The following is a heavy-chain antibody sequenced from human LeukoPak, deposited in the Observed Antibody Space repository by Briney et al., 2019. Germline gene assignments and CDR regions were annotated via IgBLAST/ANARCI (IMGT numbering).Heavy chain of an antibody. V-gene: IGHV3-30*18. J-gene: IGHJ4*02. CDR3: SKGGIHGDNIQEFDY. CDR1: GFTFSSCA. CDR2: ISYDGSNK. D-gene: IGHD4-17*01. Sequence: GGSLRLSCAASGFTFSSCAMFWVRQAPGKGLEWVAVISYDGSNKFYADSVKGRFTISRDNSKNTLHLQMNSLRTEDTAVYYCSKGGIHGDNIQEFDYWGQGTLVTVSS.